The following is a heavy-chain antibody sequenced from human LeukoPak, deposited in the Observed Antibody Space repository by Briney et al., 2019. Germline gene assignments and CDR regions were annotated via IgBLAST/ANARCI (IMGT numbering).Heavy chain of an antibody. J-gene: IGHJ4*02. Sequence: GASVTVSYKASGYTFTGYYMHWVRQAPGQGLEWMGWINPNSGGTNYAQKFQDRVTMTRDTSISTAYMELSRLRSDDTAVYYCARVLLTYYFDSSGYYDYWGQGTLVTVSS. CDR3: ARVLLTYYFDSSGYYDY. CDR2: INPNSGGT. D-gene: IGHD3-22*01. V-gene: IGHV1-2*02. CDR1: GYTFTGYY.